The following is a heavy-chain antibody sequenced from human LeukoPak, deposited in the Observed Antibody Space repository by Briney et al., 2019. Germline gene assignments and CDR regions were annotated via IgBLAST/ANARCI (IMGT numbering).Heavy chain of an antibody. Sequence: PGRSLRLSCAASGFTFSSYAMHWVRQAPGKGLEWVAVISYDGSNKYYADSVKGRFTISRDNSKNTLYLQMNSLRAEDTAVYYCARARRQWELDDAFDVWGQGTMVTVSS. CDR3: ARARRQWELDDAFDV. CDR1: GFTFSSYA. V-gene: IGHV3-30*04. J-gene: IGHJ3*01. D-gene: IGHD1-26*01. CDR2: ISYDGSNK.